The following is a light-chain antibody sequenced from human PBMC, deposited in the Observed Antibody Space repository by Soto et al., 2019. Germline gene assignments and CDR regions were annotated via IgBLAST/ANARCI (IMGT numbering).Light chain of an antibody. Sequence: DIQMTQSPSTLSGSVGDRVTITCRASQNIRSYLNWYQQKPGKAPKLLIHAASSLQSGVPSRFSGSGSGTDFTLTISSLQPEDFAAYYCQLSDSTWTFGQGTKV. CDR3: QLSDSTWT. V-gene: IGKV1-39*01. J-gene: IGKJ1*01. CDR2: AAS. CDR1: QNIRSY.